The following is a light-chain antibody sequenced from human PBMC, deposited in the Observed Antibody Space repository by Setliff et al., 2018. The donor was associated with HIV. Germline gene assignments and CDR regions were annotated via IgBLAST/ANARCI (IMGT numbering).Light chain of an antibody. CDR2: DVS. Sequence: QSVLTQPASVSGSPGQSMTISCTGTNSDIGTYNYVSWYQQHPGKAPKLMIYDVSNRPSGISNRFSGSKSGNTASLAISGLQAEDEADYYCSSYAGTFTLYALGTGTKVTVL. V-gene: IGLV2-14*03. CDR1: NSDIGTYNY. J-gene: IGLJ1*01. CDR3: SSYAGTFTLYA.